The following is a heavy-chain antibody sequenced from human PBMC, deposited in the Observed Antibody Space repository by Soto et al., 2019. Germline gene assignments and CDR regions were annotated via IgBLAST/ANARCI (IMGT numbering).Heavy chain of an antibody. CDR2: IIPIFGTA. V-gene: IGHV1-69*06. CDR1: GYPFSSSA. D-gene: IGHD3-3*01. J-gene: IGHJ6*02. CDR3: ARKESDYDFCSHLAYYYYYYGMDV. Sequence: SVAVSCPAPGYPFSSSAISWVRQAPGQGIEWLGGIIPIFGTANYAQKFQGRVTITADKSTSTAYMELSSLRSEDTAVYYCARKESDYDFCSHLAYYYYYYGMDVWGQGTTVTVYS.